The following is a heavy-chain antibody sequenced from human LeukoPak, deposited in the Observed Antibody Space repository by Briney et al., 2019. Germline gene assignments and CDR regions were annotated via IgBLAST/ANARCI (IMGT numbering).Heavy chain of an antibody. Sequence: SETLSLTCTVSGGSISSYYWSWIRQPPGKGLEWIGYIYYSGSTSYNPSLKSRVTISVDTSKNQFSLKLSSVTAADTAVYYCARDLDGYNDYWGQGTLVTVSS. D-gene: IGHD5-24*01. CDR1: GGSISSYY. CDR2: IYYSGST. V-gene: IGHV4-59*01. J-gene: IGHJ4*02. CDR3: ARDLDGYNDY.